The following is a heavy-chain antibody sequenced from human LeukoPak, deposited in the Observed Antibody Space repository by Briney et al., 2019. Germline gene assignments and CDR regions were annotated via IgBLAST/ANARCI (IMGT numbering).Heavy chain of an antibody. CDR3: ARGANGGYDFDY. D-gene: IGHD5-12*01. CDR1: GYTFTDYY. J-gene: IGHJ4*02. V-gene: IGHV1-8*02. CDR2: MNPNSGNT. Sequence: ASVKVSCKASGYTFTDYYMHWVRQAPGQGFEWMGWMNPNSGNTGYAQKFQGRVTMTRNTSISTAYMELSSLRSEDTAVYYCARGANGGYDFDYWGQGTLVTVSS.